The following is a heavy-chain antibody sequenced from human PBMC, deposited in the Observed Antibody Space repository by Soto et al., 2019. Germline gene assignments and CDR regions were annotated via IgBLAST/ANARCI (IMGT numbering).Heavy chain of an antibody. CDR2: IIPIFGTA. CDR3: ARDSKYCSSTSCYTGGAFDI. Sequence: SVKVSCKASGGTFSSYAISWVRQAPGQGLEWMGGIIPIFGTANYAQKFQGRVTITADESTSTAYMELSSLRSEDTAVYYCARDSKYCSSTSCYTGGAFDIWGQGTMVTVSS. CDR1: GGTFSSYA. J-gene: IGHJ3*02. V-gene: IGHV1-69*13. D-gene: IGHD2-2*02.